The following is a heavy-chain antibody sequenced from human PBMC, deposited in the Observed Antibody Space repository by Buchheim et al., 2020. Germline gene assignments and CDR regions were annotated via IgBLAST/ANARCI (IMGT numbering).Heavy chain of an antibody. Sequence: QVQLQESGPGLVKPSETLSLTCTVSGGSISSYYWSWIRQPPGGGLECIAYIHYSGSTNYNPSLKSPDTISVDPSKPTFSLTVSSVTAADTAVYYCARQGHYGDYDNWGQGTL. V-gene: IGHV4-59*08. CDR1: GGSISSYY. CDR3: ARQGHYGDYDN. CDR2: IHYSGST. J-gene: IGHJ4*02. D-gene: IGHD4-17*01.